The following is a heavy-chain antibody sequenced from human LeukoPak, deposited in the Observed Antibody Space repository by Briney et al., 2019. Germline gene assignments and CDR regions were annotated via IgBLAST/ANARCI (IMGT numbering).Heavy chain of an antibody. CDR2: ISAYNGNT. Sequence: ASVKVSCKASGGTFSSYAISWVRQAPGQGLEWMGWISAYNGNTNYAQKLQGRVTMTTDTSTSTAYMELRSLRSDDTAVYYCARVHETYYYDSSGYPPDDYWGQGTLVTVSS. CDR3: ARVHETYYYDSSGYPPDDY. V-gene: IGHV1-18*01. J-gene: IGHJ4*02. D-gene: IGHD3-22*01. CDR1: GGTFSSYA.